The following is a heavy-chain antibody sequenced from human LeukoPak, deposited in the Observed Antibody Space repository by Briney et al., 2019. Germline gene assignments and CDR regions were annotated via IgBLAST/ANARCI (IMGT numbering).Heavy chain of an antibody. CDR2: IRQDGGLK. CDR1: GFTFSSYW. V-gene: IGHV3-7*01. J-gene: IGHJ4*02. CDR3: AREIVGAIKSYFDY. Sequence: GGSLRLSCTASGFTFSSYWMSWVRQAPGKELEWVANIRQDGGLKHYVDSVKGRFTISRGNAENSLYLQMNSLRAEDTAVYYCAREIVGAIKSYFDYWGQGTLVTASS. D-gene: IGHD1-26*01.